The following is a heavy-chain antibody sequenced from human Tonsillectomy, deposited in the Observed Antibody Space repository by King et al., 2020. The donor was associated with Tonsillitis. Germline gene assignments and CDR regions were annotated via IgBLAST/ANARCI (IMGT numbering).Heavy chain of an antibody. Sequence: QLQESGPGLVKPSQTLSLTCTVSGGSISSGSYYWSWIRQPAGKGLEWIGRIYTSGSTNYNPSLKSRVTISVDTSKNQFSLKLSSVTAADTAVYYCARATGGGSYYPWARAAFDIWGRGTMVTVSS. V-gene: IGHV4-61*02. D-gene: IGHD1-26*01. CDR2: IYTSGST. J-gene: IGHJ3*02. CDR1: GGSISSGSYY. CDR3: ARATGGGSYYPWARAAFDI.